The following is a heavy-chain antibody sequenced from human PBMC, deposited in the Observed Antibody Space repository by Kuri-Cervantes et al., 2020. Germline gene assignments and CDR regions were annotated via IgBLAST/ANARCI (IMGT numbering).Heavy chain of an antibody. Sequence: GGSLRLSCAASGFTVSTNHMSWVRQAPGKGLEWVAVISYDGSNKYYADSVKGRFTISRDNSKNTLYLQMNSLRAEDTAVYYCARDRGHYDILTGYYAYYYYGMDVWGQGTTVTVSS. D-gene: IGHD3-9*01. V-gene: IGHV3-30*03. J-gene: IGHJ6*02. CDR3: ARDRGHYDILTGYYAYYYYGMDV. CDR1: GFTVSTNH. CDR2: ISYDGSNK.